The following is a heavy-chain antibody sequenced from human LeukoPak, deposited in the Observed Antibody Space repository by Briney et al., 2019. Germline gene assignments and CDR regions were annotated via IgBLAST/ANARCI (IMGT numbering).Heavy chain of an antibody. J-gene: IGHJ3*02. V-gene: IGHV1-18*01. CDR3: ARHYDAGKDDAFHI. D-gene: IGHD3-10*01. CDR2: ISAYNGDT. CDR1: GYTFINYG. Sequence: ASVKVSCKASGYTFINYGISWVQQAPGQGLEWMGWISAYNGDTNYAQKVQGRVTMTTETSTSTVYMELRSLRSDDTAVYYCARHYDAGKDDAFHIWGQGTMVTVAS.